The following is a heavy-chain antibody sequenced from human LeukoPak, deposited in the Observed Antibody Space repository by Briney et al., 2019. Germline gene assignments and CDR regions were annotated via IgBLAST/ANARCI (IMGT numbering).Heavy chain of an antibody. V-gene: IGHV1-69*13. J-gene: IGHJ6*02. D-gene: IGHD3-22*01. CDR2: IIPIFGTA. CDR1: GGTFSNSA. Sequence: ASVKVSCKASGGTFSNSAISWVRQAPGQGLEWMGGIIPIFGTAKYAQKFQGRVTITADESTSAAYMELSSLRSEDTAVYYCARISYYDSSGYYGRYGMDVWGQGTTVTVSS. CDR3: ARISYYDSSGYYGRYGMDV.